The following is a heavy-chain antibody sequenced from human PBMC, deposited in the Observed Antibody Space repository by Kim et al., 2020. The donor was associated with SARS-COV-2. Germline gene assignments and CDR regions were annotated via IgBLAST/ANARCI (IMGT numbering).Heavy chain of an antibody. CDR1: GYTLTELS. CDR2: FDPEDGET. V-gene: IGHV1-24*01. D-gene: IGHD6-19*01. CDR3: ATSKGGFLPGWYAYFDY. Sequence: ASVKVSCKVSGYTLTELSMHWVRQAPGKGLEWMGGFDPEDGETIYAQKFQGRVTMTEDTSTDTAYMELSSLRSEDTAVYYCATSKGGFLPGWYAYFDYWGQGTLVTVSS. J-gene: IGHJ4*02.